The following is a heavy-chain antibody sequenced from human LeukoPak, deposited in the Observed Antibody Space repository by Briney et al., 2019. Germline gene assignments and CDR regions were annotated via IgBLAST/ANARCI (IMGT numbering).Heavy chain of an antibody. J-gene: IGHJ4*02. CDR1: GFTFSSYS. V-gene: IGHV3-48*02. CDR3: VRDPAALDY. Sequence: GGSLRLSCAASGFTFSSYSMNWVRQAPAKGLEWVSYITRSSSTIHYRDSVKGRFTISRDNAKNSLYLQMNSLRDEDTAVYYCVRDPAALDYWGQGTLVTVSS. CDR2: ITRSSSTI.